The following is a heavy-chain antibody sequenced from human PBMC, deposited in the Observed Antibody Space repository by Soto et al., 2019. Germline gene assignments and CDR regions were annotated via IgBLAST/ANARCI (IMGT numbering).Heavy chain of an antibody. CDR3: ARHTELTWEGDQYYSCVGV. V-gene: IGHV3-48*01. Sequence: EMQLVESGGGLVQPGGSLRLSCEASGFDFTTYSMDWVRQAPGKGLEWVAYIEYRSIAMYYADSVKGRFSISRDNARNSVYLQMNRLRIEDTAVYYCARHTELTWEGDQYYSCVGVRGKGVPVTVSS. CDR2: IEYRSIAM. CDR1: GFDFTTYS. J-gene: IGHJ6*03. D-gene: IGHD1-26*01.